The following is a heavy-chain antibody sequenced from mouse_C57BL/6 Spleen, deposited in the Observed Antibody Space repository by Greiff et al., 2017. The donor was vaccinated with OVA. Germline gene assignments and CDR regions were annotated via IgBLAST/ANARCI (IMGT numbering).Heavy chain of an antibody. CDR1: GYTFTSYW. V-gene: IGHV1-52*01. CDR2: IDPSDSET. Sequence: QVQLKQPGAELVRPGSSVKLSCKASGYTFTSYWMHWVKQRPIQGLEWIGNIDPSDSETHYNQKFKDKATLTVDKSSSTAYMQLSSLTSEDSAVYYCARDYGSSYVAYWGQGTLVTVSA. CDR3: ARDYGSSYVAY. D-gene: IGHD1-1*01. J-gene: IGHJ3*01.